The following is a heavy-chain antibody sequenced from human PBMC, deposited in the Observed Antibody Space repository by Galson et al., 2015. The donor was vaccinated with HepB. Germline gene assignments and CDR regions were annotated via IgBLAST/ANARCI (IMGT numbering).Heavy chain of an antibody. J-gene: IGHJ6*02. CDR2: IYSGGST. CDR3: ARDRGYSGYDGPVGGNYYYYYGMDV. V-gene: IGHV3-66*01. D-gene: IGHD5-12*01. CDR1: GFTVSSNY. Sequence: SLRLSCAASGFTVSSNYMSWVRQAPGKGPEWVSVIYSGGSTYYADSVKGRFTISRDNSKNTLYLQMNSLRAEDTAVYYCARDRGYSGYDGPVGGNYYYYYGMDVWGQGTTVTVSS.